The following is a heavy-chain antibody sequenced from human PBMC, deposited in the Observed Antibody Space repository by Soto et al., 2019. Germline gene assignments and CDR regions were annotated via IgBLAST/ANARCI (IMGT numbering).Heavy chain of an antibody. CDR2: IFPLTDIP. CDR3: ARGPLVVLNYFES. J-gene: IGHJ4*02. CDR1: GGTFRNYP. V-gene: IGHV1-69*02. Sequence: QVQLVQSGTEVKKPGSSVKVSCKASGGTFRNYPINWVRQAPGQGLEWMGSIFPLTDIPDYAQNFQARLTISADKSTSTAYIELSILTSDDTAMYFCARGPLVVLNYFESWGQGTLVTVSS.